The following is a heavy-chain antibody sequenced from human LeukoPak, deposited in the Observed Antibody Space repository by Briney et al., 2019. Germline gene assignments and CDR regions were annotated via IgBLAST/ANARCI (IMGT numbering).Heavy chain of an antibody. Sequence: SETLSLTCTVSGGSISSYYWSWIRQPPGKGLEWIGYIYYSGSTNYNPSLKSRVTISVDTSKNQFSLKLSSVTAADTAVYYCARQLGFGELLPFDYWGQGTLVTVSS. V-gene: IGHV4-59*08. D-gene: IGHD3-10*01. CDR2: IYYSGST. CDR3: ARQLGFGELLPFDY. CDR1: GGSISSYY. J-gene: IGHJ4*02.